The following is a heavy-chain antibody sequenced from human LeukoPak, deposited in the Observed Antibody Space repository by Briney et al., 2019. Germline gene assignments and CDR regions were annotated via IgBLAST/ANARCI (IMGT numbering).Heavy chain of an antibody. D-gene: IGHD3-22*01. Sequence: SETLSLTCTVSGGSISSGDYYWSWIRQPPGKGLEWIGYIYYSGSTYYNPSLKSRVTISVDTSKNQFSLKLSSVTAADTAVYYCASTSREYYYDSSGKLSFDYWGQGTLVTGSS. CDR3: ASTSREYYYDSSGKLSFDY. V-gene: IGHV4-30-4*01. CDR2: IYYSGST. CDR1: GGSISSGDYY. J-gene: IGHJ4*02.